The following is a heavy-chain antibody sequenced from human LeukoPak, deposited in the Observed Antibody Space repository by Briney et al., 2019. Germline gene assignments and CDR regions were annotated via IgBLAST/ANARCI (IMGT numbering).Heavy chain of an antibody. V-gene: IGHV1-24*01. Sequence: ASVKVSCKVSGYTLTELSMHWVRQAPGKGLEWVGGFDPEDGETIYAQKFQGRVTMTEDTSTDTAYMELSSLRSEDTAVYYCATDHIAVAGNTDYWGQGTLVTVSS. CDR3: ATDHIAVAGNTDY. CDR1: GYTLTELS. CDR2: FDPEDGET. J-gene: IGHJ4*02. D-gene: IGHD6-19*01.